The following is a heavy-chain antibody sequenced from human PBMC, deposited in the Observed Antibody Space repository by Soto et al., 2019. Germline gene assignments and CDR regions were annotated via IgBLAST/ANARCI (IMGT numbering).Heavy chain of an antibody. V-gene: IGHV3-7*01. D-gene: IGHD6-6*01. CDR3: ARGAGSSSSPIDY. J-gene: IGHJ4*02. CDR2: IKQDGSEK. CDR1: GFTFSSYW. Sequence: GGPLRLSCAASGFTFSSYWMSWVRQAPGKGLEWVANIKQDGSEKYYVDSVKGRFTISRDNAKNSLYLQMNSLRAEDTAVYYCARGAGSSSSPIDYWGQGTLVTVSS.